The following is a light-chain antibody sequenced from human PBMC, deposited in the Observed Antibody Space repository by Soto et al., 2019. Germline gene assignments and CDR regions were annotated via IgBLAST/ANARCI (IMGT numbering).Light chain of an antibody. J-gene: IGKJ1*01. CDR2: DVF. CDR3: LQRAAWPWP. V-gene: IGKV3-11*01. CDR1: QSIGNY. Sequence: EIVLTQAPATLSLSPGERATLSCRASQSIGNYIAWYQQKPGQAPRLLVYDVFNRATGIPARFSGSGSGTEFTLTISSREPEDFAVYYCLQRAAWPWPFGQGTKVEVQ.